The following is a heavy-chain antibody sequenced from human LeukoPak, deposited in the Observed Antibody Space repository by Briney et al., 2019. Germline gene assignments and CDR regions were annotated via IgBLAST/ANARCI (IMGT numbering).Heavy chain of an antibody. CDR3: ARGAGYCSGGSCSRLKYYFDY. V-gene: IGHV4-34*01. Sequence: SETLSLTCAVYGGSFSGYYWSWIRQPPGKGLEWIGEINHSGSTNYNPSLKSRVTISVDTSKNQFSLKLSSVTAADTAVYYCARGAGYCSGGSCSRLKYYFDYWGQGTMVSVRS. D-gene: IGHD2-15*01. CDR1: GGSFSGYY. J-gene: IGHJ4*02. CDR2: INHSGST.